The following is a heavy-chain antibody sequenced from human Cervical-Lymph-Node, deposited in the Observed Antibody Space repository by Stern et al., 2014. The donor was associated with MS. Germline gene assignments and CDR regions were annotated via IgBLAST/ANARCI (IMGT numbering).Heavy chain of an antibody. CDR3: TRLVHHYDSSGYDFEFSSWYFDL. CDR1: GDSISSGSYY. CDR2: IYNSGST. D-gene: IGHD3-22*01. J-gene: IGHJ2*01. V-gene: IGHV4-61*02. Sequence: QVQLQESGPGLVKPSQTLSLTCTVSGDSISSGSYYWSWIRQPAGRGLEWIGRIYNSGSTYYNPSLKSRVTISIATSKKQFPLKLNSVTAADTAVYYCTRLVHHYDSSGYDFEFSSWYFDLWGRGTPVAVSS.